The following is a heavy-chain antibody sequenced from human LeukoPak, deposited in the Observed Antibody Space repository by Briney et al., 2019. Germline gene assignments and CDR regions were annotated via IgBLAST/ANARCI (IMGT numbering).Heavy chain of an antibody. V-gene: IGHV4-34*08. CDR3: APFTRGNYYGSNWFDP. D-gene: IGHD3-10*01. J-gene: IGHJ5*02. CDR1: GGTFSGYY. Sequence: SETLSLTCAVYGGTFSGYYWSWLRQPPGKGLEWIGEINHSGSTNYNQSLKSRVTISVDTSKNQFSLKLSSVTAADTAVYYCAPFTRGNYYGSNWFDPWGQGTLVTVSS. CDR2: INHSGST.